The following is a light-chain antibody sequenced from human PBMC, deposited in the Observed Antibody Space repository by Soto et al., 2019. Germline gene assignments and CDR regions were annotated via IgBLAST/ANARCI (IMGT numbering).Light chain of an antibody. CDR3: LQHNSYPLT. V-gene: IGKV1-17*01. CDR2: AVS. Sequence: DIQMTQSPSSLSAPVGGRVTITCRASQGIRRDLGWYQQKPGKAPTRLIYAVSSLHSGVPSRFSGRGSGTEITLTISSLQPEDSATYYCLQHNSYPLTFGGGTKVEIK. J-gene: IGKJ4*01. CDR1: QGIRRD.